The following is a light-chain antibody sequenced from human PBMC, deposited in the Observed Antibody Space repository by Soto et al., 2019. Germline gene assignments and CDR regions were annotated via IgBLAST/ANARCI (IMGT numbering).Light chain of an antibody. CDR1: SSDVRAYNY. CDR3: SSYTSSSTWL. V-gene: IGLV2-14*03. Sequence: QSALTQPASVSGSPGQSITISCTGTSSDVRAYNYVSWYQQHSGKAPKLMIYEVSNRPSGVSNRFSGSKSANTASLTISGLQAGDEADYYCSSYTSSSTWLFGGGTKLTVL. CDR2: EVS. J-gene: IGLJ3*02.